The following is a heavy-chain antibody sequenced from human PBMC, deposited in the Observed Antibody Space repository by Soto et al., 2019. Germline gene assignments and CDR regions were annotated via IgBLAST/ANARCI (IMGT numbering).Heavy chain of an antibody. V-gene: IGHV4-39*07. CDR3: AAGGGLPRYY. CDR1: DGSISSSGCY. Sequence: SQTLCVTYTVADGSISSSGCYWGWIRQPPGKGLEWIGSIFYSGSTYYNPSLKSRVTISVDTSKNQFSLKLSSVTAADTAVYYCAAGGGLPRYYWGQGTLVTVSS. D-gene: IGHD5-12*01. CDR2: IFYSGST. J-gene: IGHJ4*02.